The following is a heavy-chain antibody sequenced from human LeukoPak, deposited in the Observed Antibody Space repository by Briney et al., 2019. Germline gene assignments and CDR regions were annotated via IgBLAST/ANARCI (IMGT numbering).Heavy chain of an antibody. D-gene: IGHD6-13*01. CDR2: IYYSGST. V-gene: IGHV4-59*01. CDR1: GGSISSYY. CDR3: ARDRRESSSSWYGGDWFDP. Sequence: KTSETLSLTCTVSGGSISSYYWSWIRQPPGKGLEWIGYIYYSGSTNYNPSLKSRVTISVDTSKNQFSLKLSSVTAADTAVYYCARDRRESSSSWYGGDWFDPWGQGTLVTVSS. J-gene: IGHJ5*02.